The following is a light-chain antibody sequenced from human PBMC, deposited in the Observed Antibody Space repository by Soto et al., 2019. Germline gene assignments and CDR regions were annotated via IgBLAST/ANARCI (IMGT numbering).Light chain of an antibody. CDR3: LQTYFNPFT. J-gene: IGKJ3*01. CDR2: AAS. Sequence: AIQMTQSPSSLSASVGDRVTITCRASQGIRNDLDWVQQKPGKAPKLLIYAASNLQSGVPARFSGSGSGTDFTLTISSLQPEDFATYYCLQTYFNPFTFGPVTKVYI. CDR1: QGIRND. V-gene: IGKV1-6*01.